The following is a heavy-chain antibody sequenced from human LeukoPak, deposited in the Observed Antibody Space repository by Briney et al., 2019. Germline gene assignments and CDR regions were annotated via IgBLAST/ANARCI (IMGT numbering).Heavy chain of an antibody. Sequence: PSETLSLTCAVYGGSFSGYYWNWIRQPPGKGLEWIGEINHSGSTNYNPSLESRVTISVDTSKNQFSLKLSSVTAADTAVYYCATRGTSALTWGQGTLVTVSS. J-gene: IGHJ1*01. CDR1: GGSFSGYY. D-gene: IGHD3-16*01. CDR2: INHSGST. V-gene: IGHV4-34*01. CDR3: ATRGTSALT.